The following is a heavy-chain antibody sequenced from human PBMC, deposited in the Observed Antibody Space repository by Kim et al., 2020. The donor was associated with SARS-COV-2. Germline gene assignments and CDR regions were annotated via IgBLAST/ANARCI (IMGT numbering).Heavy chain of an antibody. CDR2: I. V-gene: IGHV3-9*01. D-gene: IGHD4-17*01. CDR3: AKDIGDGDFDY. J-gene: IGHJ4*02. Sequence: ICYAYSVKGRFTISRDNAKNSLYLQMNSLRAEDTSLYYCAKDIGDGDFDYWGQGTLVTVSS.